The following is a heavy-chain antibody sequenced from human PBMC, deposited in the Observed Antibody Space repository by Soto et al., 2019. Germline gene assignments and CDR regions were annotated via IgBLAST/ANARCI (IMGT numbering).Heavy chain of an antibody. CDR2: ISGFNGNT. V-gene: IGHV1-18*04. Sequence: QVQLVQSGAEVKKPGASVKVSCKASGYTFTNYGISWVRQAPGQGPEWMGWISGFNGNTKYARKVQGRVTLTTDTSXTTAYMELRGLRSDDTAVYYCARGGSSWSAEYYEHWGQGTLVTVSS. CDR3: ARGGSSWSAEYYEH. D-gene: IGHD6-13*01. CDR1: GYTFTNYG. J-gene: IGHJ1*01.